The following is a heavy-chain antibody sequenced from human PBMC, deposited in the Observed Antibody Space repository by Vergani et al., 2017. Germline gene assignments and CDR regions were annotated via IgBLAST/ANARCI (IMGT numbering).Heavy chain of an antibody. CDR2: IYTSGST. CDR3: ARDGVAASPVEYYYYYYYMDV. V-gene: IGHV4-61*02. J-gene: IGHJ6*03. Sequence: QVQLQESGPGLVKPSQTLSLTCTVSGGSISSGSYYWSWIRQPAGKGLEWIGRIYTSGSTNYNPSLKSRVTISVDTAKNQFSRKLSSVTAADTAVYYCARDGVAASPVEYYYYYYYMDVWGKGTTVTVSS. D-gene: IGHD2-15*01. CDR1: GGSISSGSYY.